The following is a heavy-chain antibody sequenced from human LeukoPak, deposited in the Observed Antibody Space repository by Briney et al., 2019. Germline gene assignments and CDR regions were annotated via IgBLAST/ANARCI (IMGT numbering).Heavy chain of an antibody. D-gene: IGHD1-14*01. CDR3: ARLPSGNYDAFDV. J-gene: IGHJ3*01. CDR2: IYPTDSDT. CDR1: GYSFTSYW. Sequence: GESLKISCKGSGYSFTSYWIGWVRQMPGKGLEWMGHIYPTDSDTRYSPSFQGRVTISADKSVNTASLQWSGLKASDTAMYYCARLPSGNYDAFDVWGQGAMVTVSS. V-gene: IGHV5-51*01.